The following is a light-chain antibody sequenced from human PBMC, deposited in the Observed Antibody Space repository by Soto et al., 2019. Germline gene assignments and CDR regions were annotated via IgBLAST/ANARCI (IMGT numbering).Light chain of an antibody. Sequence: QSVLTQPASVSGSPGQSITISCTGTSSDVGGYNYVSWFQHHPGKAPKLIIYDVGNRPSGVSNRFSGSKSGSTASLTISGLQAEDEADYYCNSYTASSTGVFGGGTKLTVL. V-gene: IGLV2-14*03. CDR3: NSYTASSTGV. CDR2: DVG. CDR1: SSDVGGYNY. J-gene: IGLJ3*02.